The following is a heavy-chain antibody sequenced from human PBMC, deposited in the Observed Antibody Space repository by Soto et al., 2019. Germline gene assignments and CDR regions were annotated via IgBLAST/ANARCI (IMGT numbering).Heavy chain of an antibody. CDR2: IYYSGST. V-gene: IGHV4-39*01. CDR1: GGSISSSSYY. CDR3: ASVMLWFGELSTGVAFDI. D-gene: IGHD3-10*01. Sequence: SETLSLTCTVSGGSISSSSYYWGWIRQPPGKGLEWIGSIYYSGSTYYNPSLKSRVTISVDTSKNQFSLKLSSVTAADTAVYYCASVMLWFGELSTGVAFDIWGQGTMVTVS. J-gene: IGHJ3*02.